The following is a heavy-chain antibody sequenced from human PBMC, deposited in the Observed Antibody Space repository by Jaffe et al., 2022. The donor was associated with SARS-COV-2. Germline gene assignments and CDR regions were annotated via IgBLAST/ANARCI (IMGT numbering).Heavy chain of an antibody. D-gene: IGHD1-26*01. CDR2: INDDGGKK. CDR3: GREEYGGPDY. CDR1: GFTFRNYW. J-gene: IGHJ4*02. V-gene: IGHV3-7*01. Sequence: EEQLVESGGNLVQPGGSLRLSCAASGFTFRNYWMSWVRQAPGKGLEWVAIINDDGGKKYYLDSVKGRFTISRDNAKSSLHLQMDSLRVEDTAVYYCGREEYGGPDYWGQGTLVTVSS.